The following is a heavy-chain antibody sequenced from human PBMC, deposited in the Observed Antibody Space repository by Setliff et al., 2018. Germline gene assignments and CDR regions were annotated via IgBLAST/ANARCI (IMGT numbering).Heavy chain of an antibody. CDR1: GVSISDGHY. Sequence: SETLSLTCAVSGVSISDGHYWSWIRQTPGKGLEWIGSIDRTGNRYYNSPLRSRVTLSIDMSRNEFSLELRSMTAADTAMYYCARRDEYLQFREFFDFWGQGILVTVSS. J-gene: IGHJ4*02. D-gene: IGHD3-10*01. V-gene: IGHV4-38-2*01. CDR3: ARRDEYLQFREFFDF. CDR2: IDRTGNR.